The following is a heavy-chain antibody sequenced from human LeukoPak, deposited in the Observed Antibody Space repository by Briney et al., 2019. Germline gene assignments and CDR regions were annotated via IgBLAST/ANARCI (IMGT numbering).Heavy chain of an antibody. D-gene: IGHD4-17*01. J-gene: IGHJ4*02. Sequence: GASVKVSCKTSGYTFTHYYLYWVRQAPGQGPEWMGRISPDNGVTKIAQKFQGRVTMTRDTSINTIYMELGRLTGDDTAVYYCARKTTALDYWGRGTQISV. V-gene: IGHV1-2*06. CDR1: GYTFTHYY. CDR2: ISPDNGVT. CDR3: ARKTTALDY.